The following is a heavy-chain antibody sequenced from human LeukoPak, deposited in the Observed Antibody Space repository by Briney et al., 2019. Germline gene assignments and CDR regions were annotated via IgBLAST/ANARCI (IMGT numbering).Heavy chain of an antibody. D-gene: IGHD3-22*01. CDR2: IKSKTDGGTT. CDR1: GFTFSSYS. J-gene: IGHJ4*02. CDR3: TTDPYYYDSSGTY. Sequence: PGGSLRLSCAASGFTFSSYSMNWVRQAPGKGLEWVGRIKSKTDGGTTDYAAPVKGRFTISRDDSKNTLYLQMNSLKTEDTAVYYCTTDPYYYDSSGTYWGQGTLVTVSS. V-gene: IGHV3-15*01.